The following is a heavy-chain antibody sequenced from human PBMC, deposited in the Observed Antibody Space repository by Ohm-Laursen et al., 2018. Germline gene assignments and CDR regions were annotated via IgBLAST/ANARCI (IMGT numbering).Heavy chain of an antibody. CDR2: IKQDGSDK. V-gene: IGHV3-7*01. CDR1: GFNFRGDW. Sequence: SLRLSCSASGFNFRGDWMSWVRQAPGKGLEWVANIKQDGSDKYYVDSVKGRFTISRDNAKNSLYLQMNSLRAEDTAVYYCASRAGWGQGTLVTVSS. D-gene: IGHD3-10*01. J-gene: IGHJ4*02. CDR3: ASRAG.